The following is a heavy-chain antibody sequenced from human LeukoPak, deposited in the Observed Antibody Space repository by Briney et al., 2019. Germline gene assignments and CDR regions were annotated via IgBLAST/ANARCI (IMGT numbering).Heavy chain of an antibody. CDR2: ISWNSGSI. Sequence: GRSLRLSCAASGFTFDDYAMHWVRQAPGKGLEWVSGISWNSGSIGYADSVKGRLTISRDNAKNSLYLQMNSLRAEDTAVYYCARDRAYSSFFDYWGQGTLVTVSS. CDR3: ARDRAYSSFFDY. J-gene: IGHJ4*02. D-gene: IGHD6-6*01. CDR1: GFTFDDYA. V-gene: IGHV3-9*01.